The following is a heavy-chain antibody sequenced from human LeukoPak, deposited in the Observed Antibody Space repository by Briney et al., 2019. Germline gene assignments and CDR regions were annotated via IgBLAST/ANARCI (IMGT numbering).Heavy chain of an antibody. J-gene: IGHJ4*02. D-gene: IGHD2-8*02. V-gene: IGHV3-72*01. CDR2: NRNRANSYST. Sequence: GGSLRLSCAASGFVFSDHYTDWVRQAPGEAPEWVGRNRNRANSYSTEYAASVQGRFTISRDDSKNSVYLQMNSLRTEDTAVYFCTRSTGKPVLDYWGQGVLVTVSS. CDR3: TRSTGKPVLDY. CDR1: GFVFSDHY.